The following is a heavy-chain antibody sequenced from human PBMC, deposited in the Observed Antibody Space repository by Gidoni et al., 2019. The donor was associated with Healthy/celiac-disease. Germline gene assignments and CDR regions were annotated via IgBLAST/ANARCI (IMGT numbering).Heavy chain of an antibody. CDR3: ARKDASGSYVDHAAFDI. D-gene: IGHD1-26*01. CDR2: IDWDDDK. Sequence: QVTLRESGPALVKPTQTLTLTCTFSGFSLSTSGMCVSWIRQPPGKALEWLALIDWDDDKYYSTSLKTRLTISKDTSKNQVVLTMTNMDPVDTATYYCARKDASGSYVDHAAFDIWGQGTMVTVSS. V-gene: IGHV2-70*01. J-gene: IGHJ3*02. CDR1: GFSLSTSGMC.